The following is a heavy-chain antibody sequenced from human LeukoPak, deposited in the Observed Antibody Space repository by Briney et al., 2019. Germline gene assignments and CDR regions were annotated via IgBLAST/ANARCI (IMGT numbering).Heavy chain of an antibody. J-gene: IGHJ4*02. CDR2: ISSNGGST. D-gene: IGHD6-19*01. Sequence: AGGSLRLSCAASGFTFSSYTIHWVRQAPGKGLEYVSAISSNGGSTYYANSVKGRFTISRDNSKNTVYLQMGSLRPEDMAVYYCARVVVVAGTRTLGYWGQGTLVTVSS. V-gene: IGHV3-64*01. CDR1: GFTFSSYT. CDR3: ARVVVVAGTRTLGY.